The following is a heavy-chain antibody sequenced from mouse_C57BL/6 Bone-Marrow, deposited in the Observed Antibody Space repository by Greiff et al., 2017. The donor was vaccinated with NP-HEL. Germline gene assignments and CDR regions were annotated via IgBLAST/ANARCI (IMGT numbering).Heavy chain of an antibody. J-gene: IGHJ3*01. Sequence: QVHVQQPGAELVMPGASVKMSCKASGYTFTTYWIDWMKQSHGQGLEWIGDFDPYNGDTKYNEKFKGKATLTVEKSSSTAYLELSRLTSDDSAVYYCARSCYDDSGHVVFADRGQGVLVTV. D-gene: IGHD2-12*01. CDR3: ARSCYDDSGHVVFAD. V-gene: IGHV1-47*01. CDR1: GYTFTTYW. CDR2: FDPYNGDT.